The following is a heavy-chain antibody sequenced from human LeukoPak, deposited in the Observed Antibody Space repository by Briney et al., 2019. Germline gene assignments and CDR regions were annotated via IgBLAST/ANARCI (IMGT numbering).Heavy chain of an antibody. CDR3: AKDGGRGYSYGPLDY. V-gene: IGHV3-21*04. Sequence: GGSLRLSCAASGFTFSSYSMNWVRQAPGKGLEWVSSISSSSSYIYYADSVKGRFTISRDNSKNTLYLQMNSLRAEDTAVYYCAKDGGRGYSYGPLDYWGQGTLVTVSS. CDR1: GFTFSSYS. J-gene: IGHJ4*02. D-gene: IGHD5-18*01. CDR2: ISSSSSYI.